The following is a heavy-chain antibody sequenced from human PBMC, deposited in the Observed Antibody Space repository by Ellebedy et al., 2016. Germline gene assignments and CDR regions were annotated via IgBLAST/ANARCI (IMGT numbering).Heavy chain of an antibody. V-gene: IGHV4-39*01. CDR3: ASPGGGYDFWSGYYSPFDY. J-gene: IGHJ4*02. D-gene: IGHD3-3*01. CDR2: IYYSGST. CDR1: GGSISSSSYY. Sequence: GSLRLXXTVSGGSISSSSYYWGWIRQPPGKGLEWIGSIYYSGSTYYNPSLKSRVTISVDTSKNQFSLKLSSVTAADTAVYYCASPGGGYDFWSGYYSPFDYWGQGTLVTVSS.